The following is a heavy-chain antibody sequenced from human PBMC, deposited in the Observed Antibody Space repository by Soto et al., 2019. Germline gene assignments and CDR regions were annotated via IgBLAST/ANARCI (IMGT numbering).Heavy chain of an antibody. D-gene: IGHD2-15*01. J-gene: IGHJ5*02. CDR2: IYHSGST. CDR1: GGAMSSYY. CDR3: ATRPPQIVVTLLPFPS. Sequence: PSXTLSLTCTVSGGAMSSYYWSWIRQPPGKGLEWIGYIYHSGSTRYNPSLKGRVTISVDKPNNQFSLKLTSMTGADTAVYYCATRPPQIVVTLLPFPSWGQGTPVTVSS. V-gene: IGHV4-59*12.